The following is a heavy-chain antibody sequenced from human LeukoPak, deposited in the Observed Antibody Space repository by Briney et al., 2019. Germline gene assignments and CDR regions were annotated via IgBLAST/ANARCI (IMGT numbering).Heavy chain of an antibody. CDR1: GASVSSYY. J-gene: IGHJ4*02. CDR3: ARIGSYSGSYYPGY. CDR2: IYHSGST. V-gene: IGHV4-38-2*02. Sequence: SETLSLTCTVSGASVSSYYWSWIRQPPGKGLEWIGSIYHSGSTYYNPSLKSRVTISVDTSKNQFSLKLSSVTAADTAVYYCARIGSYSGSYYPGYWGQGTLVTVSS. D-gene: IGHD1-26*01.